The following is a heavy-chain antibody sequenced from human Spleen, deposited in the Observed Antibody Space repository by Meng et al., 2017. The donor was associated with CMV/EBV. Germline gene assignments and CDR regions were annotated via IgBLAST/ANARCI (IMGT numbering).Heavy chain of an antibody. J-gene: IGHJ4*02. V-gene: IGHV1-2*02. D-gene: IGHD3-3*01. CDR1: GYTFTGYY. CDR3: ARDYSVLRFLEWSSSFDY. Sequence: GQLVRVGCEVKKPGASVKCSCKASGYTFTGYYMHWVRQAPGQGLEWMGWINPNSGGTNYAQKFQGRVTMTRDTSISTAYMELSRLRSDDTAVYYCARDYSVLRFLEWSSSFDYWGQGTLVTVSS. CDR2: INPNSGGT.